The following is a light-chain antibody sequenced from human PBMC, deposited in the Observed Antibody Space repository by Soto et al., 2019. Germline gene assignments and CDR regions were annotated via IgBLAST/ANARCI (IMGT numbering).Light chain of an antibody. V-gene: IGKV1-5*01. CDR2: DAS. CDR1: QSISSC. CDR3: QQYDSSPWT. J-gene: IGKJ1*01. Sequence: DDQMTQAPSTLSSYIGDRVTITCRASQSISSCLVWYQQKPGKAPRLLIYDASSMDSGVPSRFSGSGSGTEFSLTINSLQAEDFAAYYCQQYDSSPWTFGQGTKLDI.